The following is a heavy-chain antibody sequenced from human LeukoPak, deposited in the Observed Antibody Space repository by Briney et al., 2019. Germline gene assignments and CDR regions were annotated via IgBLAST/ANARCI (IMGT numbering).Heavy chain of an antibody. J-gene: IGHJ4*02. Sequence: SVKVSCKASGGTFIIYAISWVRQAPGQGLEWMGGIIPILGTANYAQKFQGRVTITADESTSTAYMELSSLRSEDTAVYYCATKRGYSYGSPHWGQGTLVTVSS. D-gene: IGHD5-18*01. CDR2: IIPILGTA. V-gene: IGHV1-69*13. CDR3: ATKRGYSYGSPH. CDR1: GGTFIIYA.